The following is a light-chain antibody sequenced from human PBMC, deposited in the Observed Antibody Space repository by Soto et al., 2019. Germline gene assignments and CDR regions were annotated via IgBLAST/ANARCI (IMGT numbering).Light chain of an antibody. Sequence: QSVLTQPTSVSGSPGQSITISCTGNHNDIGTYDYVSWYQQHPGRAPRLLINGVTTRPSGISGRFSASKSGLTASLTISALQPADESDYHCQSYDSGVTGSVLGNGTKVTV. CDR1: HNDIGTYDY. CDR2: GVT. CDR3: QSYDSGVTGSV. J-gene: IGLJ1*01. V-gene: IGLV2-14*03.